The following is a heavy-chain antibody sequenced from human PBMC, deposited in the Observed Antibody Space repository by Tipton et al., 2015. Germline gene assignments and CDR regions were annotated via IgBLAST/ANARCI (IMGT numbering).Heavy chain of an antibody. V-gene: IGHV4-39*01. J-gene: IGHJ3*02. CDR2: IYYSGST. Sequence: TLSLTCSVSGGSISTRTYYWGWIRQPPGKGLEFIGTIYYSGSTYYNPSLKSRVSISVDTSKNHFSLRLSSVIAADTAVYYCARGSFDIWGQGTLVTVSS. CDR3: ARGSFDI. CDR1: GGSISTRTYY.